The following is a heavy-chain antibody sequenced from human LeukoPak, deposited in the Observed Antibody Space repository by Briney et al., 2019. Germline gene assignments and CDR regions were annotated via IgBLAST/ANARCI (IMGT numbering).Heavy chain of an antibody. CDR3: ARESVVVPAAFQLSPDPFDY. CDR1: GYSISSGYY. CDR2: IYHSGST. D-gene: IGHD2-2*01. Sequence: SETLSLTCTVSGYSISSGYYWGWIRPPPGKGLEWIGSIYHSGSTYYNPSLKSRVTISVDTSKNQFSLKLSSVTAADTAVYYCARESVVVPAAFQLSPDPFDYWGQGTLVTVSS. J-gene: IGHJ4*02. V-gene: IGHV4-38-2*02.